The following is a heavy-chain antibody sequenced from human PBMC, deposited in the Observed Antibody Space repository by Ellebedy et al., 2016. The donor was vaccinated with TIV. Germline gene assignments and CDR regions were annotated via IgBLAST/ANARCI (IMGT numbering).Heavy chain of an antibody. V-gene: IGHV4-4*02. D-gene: IGHD3-22*01. J-gene: IGHJ4*02. CDR2: ISHSGNT. Sequence: SETLSLXCAVSGGSISSRNYWSWVRQPPGEGLAWIGEISHSGNTKYNPSLASRVTISMDKSKNQFSLQVNSVTAADTAVYYCARSSGFFSLDYWGQGTLVTVSS. CDR1: GGSISSRNY. CDR3: ARSSGFFSLDY.